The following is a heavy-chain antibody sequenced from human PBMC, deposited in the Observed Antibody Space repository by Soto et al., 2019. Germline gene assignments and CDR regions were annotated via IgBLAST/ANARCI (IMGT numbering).Heavy chain of an antibody. CDR3: VRQGIDYLHGLVDV. CDR2: VYYNGDT. Sequence: QVQLQQSGPRLVKPSETLSLTCTVSSGPDRSHNWGWIRQPPGRGLEWIGYVYYNGDTAYNPSLRGRVTISADTSTNDISLTLNSVTAADTAVYYCVRQGIDYLHGLVDVWGQGTTVSVSS. V-gene: IGHV4-59*08. CDR1: SGPDRSHN. D-gene: IGHD4-17*01. J-gene: IGHJ6*02.